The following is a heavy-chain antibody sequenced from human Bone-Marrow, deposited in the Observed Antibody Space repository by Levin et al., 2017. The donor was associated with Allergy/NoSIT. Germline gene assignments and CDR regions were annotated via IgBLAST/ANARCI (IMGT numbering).Heavy chain of an antibody. V-gene: IGHV3-74*01. Sequence: GGSLRLSCSASGFNFSSYWMHWVRQAPGKGLVWVSRINRDGSSTSYADSVKGRFTISRDNAKNTLYLQMNSLSAEDTSVYDCASDRVTTNWYFDLWSRGTLVTVSS. CDR2: INRDGSST. D-gene: IGHD4-11*01. J-gene: IGHJ2*01. CDR3: ASDRVTTNWYFDL. CDR1: GFNFSSYW.